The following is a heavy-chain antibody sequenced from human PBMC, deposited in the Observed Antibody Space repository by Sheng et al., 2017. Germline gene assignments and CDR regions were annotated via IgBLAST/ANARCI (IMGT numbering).Heavy chain of an antibody. J-gene: IGHJ4*02. CDR1: GGSFSGYY. D-gene: IGHD5-18*01. CDR3: ARRRGYSYGYVPAPFDY. Sequence: QVQLQQWGAGLLKPSETLSLTCAVYGGSFSGYYWSWIRQPPGKGLEWIGEINHSGSTNYNPSLKSRVTISVDTSKNQFSLKLSSVTAADTAVYYCARRRGYSYGYVPAPFDYWGQGTPGHRLL. CDR2: INHSGST. V-gene: IGHV4-34*01.